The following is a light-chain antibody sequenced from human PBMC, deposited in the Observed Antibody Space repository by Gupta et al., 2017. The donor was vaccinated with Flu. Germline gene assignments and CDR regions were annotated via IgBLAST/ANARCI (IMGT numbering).Light chain of an antibody. Sequence: AIQMSQSPSSLSASVGDRVTITCRASQDIRNTLGWYQQKPGKAPKLLMYNVSTLQSGVPSRFSGSGSGTDFTLTISSLQPEDIATYYCLHDDNYPLTFGGGTKVEIK. V-gene: IGKV1-6*01. J-gene: IGKJ4*01. CDR3: LHDDNYPLT. CDR1: QDIRNT. CDR2: NVS.